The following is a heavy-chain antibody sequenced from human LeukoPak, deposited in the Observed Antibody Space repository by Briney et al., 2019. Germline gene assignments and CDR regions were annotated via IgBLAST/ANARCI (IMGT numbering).Heavy chain of an antibody. CDR2: INPSGGST. Sequence: WASVKVSCMASGYTFTSYYMHWVRQAPGQGLEWVGIINPSGGSTSYAQKFQGRVTMTRDTSTSTVYMELSSLRSEDTAVYYCARGVEWGGSDLHRGCDPWGQGTLVTVSS. V-gene: IGHV1-46*01. CDR3: ARGVEWGGSDLHRGCDP. J-gene: IGHJ5*02. CDR1: GYTFTSYY. D-gene: IGHD1-26*01.